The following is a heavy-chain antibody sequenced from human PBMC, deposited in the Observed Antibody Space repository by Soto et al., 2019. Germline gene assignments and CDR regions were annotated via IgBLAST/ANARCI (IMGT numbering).Heavy chain of an antibody. D-gene: IGHD2-2*01. CDR3: ASGGDCSSTSCQDYYYYGMDV. Sequence: GASVKVSCKASGYTFTSYGISWVRQPPGQGLEWMGWISAYNGNTNYAQKLQGRVTMTTDTSTSTAYMELRSLRSDDTAVYYCASGGDCSSTSCQDYYYYGMDVWGQGTTVTVSS. CDR1: GYTFTSYG. CDR2: ISAYNGNT. V-gene: IGHV1-18*01. J-gene: IGHJ6*02.